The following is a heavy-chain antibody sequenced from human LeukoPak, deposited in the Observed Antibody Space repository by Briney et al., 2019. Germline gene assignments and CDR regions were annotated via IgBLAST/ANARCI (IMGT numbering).Heavy chain of an antibody. CDR3: ARLRYSDYYFDY. Sequence: PSETLSLTCAVYGGSFSGYYWSWIRQAPGKGLEWVSYISPSGSIRHYADSVRGRFTISRDNAKNSLYLQMNSLRAEDTAVYYCARLRYSDYYFDYWGQGTLVTVSS. CDR1: GGSFSGYY. CDR2: ISPSGSIR. J-gene: IGHJ4*02. D-gene: IGHD4-11*01. V-gene: IGHV3-11*01.